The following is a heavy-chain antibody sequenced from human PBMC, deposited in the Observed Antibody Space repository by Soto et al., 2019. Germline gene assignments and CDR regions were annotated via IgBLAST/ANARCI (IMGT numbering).Heavy chain of an antibody. CDR2: ISAYNDNT. J-gene: IGHJ4*02. D-gene: IGHD2-8*02. Sequence: ASVKVSCKASGYTFTRHGISWVRQVPGQGLEWMGWISAYNDNTNYAPNLQGRVTMTTDTSTSTTYMELRSLRSDDTAVYYCARDRERDCTGGTCYSDYWGLGTLVTVSS. V-gene: IGHV1-18*01. CDR1: GYTFTRHG. CDR3: ARDRERDCTGGTCYSDY.